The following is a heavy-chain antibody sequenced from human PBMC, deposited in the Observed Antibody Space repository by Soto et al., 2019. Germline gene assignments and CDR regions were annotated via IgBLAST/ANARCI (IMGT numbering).Heavy chain of an antibody. J-gene: IGHJ4*02. V-gene: IGHV3-21*01. CDR1: GFTFSSYS. CDR2: ISSSSSYI. CDR3: ARDYYGSGSYYPDY. D-gene: IGHD3-10*01. Sequence: GGSLRLSCAASGFTFSSYSMNWVRQAPGKGLEWVSSISSSSSYIYYADSVKGRFTISRDNAKNSLYLQMNSLRAEDTAVYDCARDYYGSGSYYPDYWGQGTLVTVSS.